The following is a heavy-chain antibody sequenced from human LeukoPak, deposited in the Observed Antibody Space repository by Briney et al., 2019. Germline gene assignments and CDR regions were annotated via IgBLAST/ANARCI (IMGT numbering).Heavy chain of an antibody. CDR3: ARVKNSSGYYGGNLDY. CDR2: IYYSGST. J-gene: IGHJ4*02. D-gene: IGHD3-22*01. V-gene: IGHV4-39*07. CDR1: GGSISSSRYY. Sequence: PSETLSLTCTVSGGSISSSRYYWGWIRQPPGRGLEWIGSIYYSGSTYYNPSLKSRVTISVDTSKNQFSLKLSSVTAADTAVYYCARVKNSSGYYGGNLDYWGQGTLVTVSS.